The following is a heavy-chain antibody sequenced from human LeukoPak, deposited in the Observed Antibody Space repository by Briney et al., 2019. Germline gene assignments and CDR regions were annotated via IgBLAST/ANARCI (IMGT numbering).Heavy chain of an antibody. Sequence: GGSLRLSCAASGFTFSSYSLNWVRQAPGKGLEWVSSISTSSSYIYYADSVKGRFTISRDNAKNSLYLQMNSLRAEDTAVYYCARDVNWNYCDYWGHGTLVTVSS. D-gene: IGHD1-20*01. CDR3: ARDVNWNYCDY. CDR1: GFTFSSYS. V-gene: IGHV3-21*01. J-gene: IGHJ4*01. CDR2: ISTSSSYI.